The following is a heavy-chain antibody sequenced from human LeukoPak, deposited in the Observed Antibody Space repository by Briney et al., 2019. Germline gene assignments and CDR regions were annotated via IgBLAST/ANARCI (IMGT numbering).Heavy chain of an antibody. D-gene: IGHD3-22*01. CDR3: ARDGAEGDNSAFDM. CDR2: TSVKARGYTT. CDR1: GVTLSDHP. Sequence: QPGGSLRLSCAASGVTLSDHPMDWVRQAPGKGLEWVGRTSVKARGYTTAYAASVKGRFTISSDDSKTLVYLQMNSLGTEETAVYFCARDGAEGDNSAFDMWGQGTVVTVSS. J-gene: IGHJ3*02. V-gene: IGHV3-72*01.